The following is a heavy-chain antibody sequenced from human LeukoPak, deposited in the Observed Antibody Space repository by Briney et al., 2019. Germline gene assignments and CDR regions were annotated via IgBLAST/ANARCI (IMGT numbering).Heavy chain of an antibody. J-gene: IGHJ6*02. CDR2: ISVYNGNT. CDR1: GYTFTSYG. D-gene: IGHD4-17*01. V-gene: IGHV1-18*01. CDR3: ARQGSVASHYGDPTYYYYGMDV. Sequence: AASVKVSCKASGYTFTSYGISWVRQAPGQGLEWMGWISVYNGNTNYAQKLQGRVTMTTDTSTSTAYMELRSLRSDDTAVYYCARQGSVASHYGDPTYYYYGMDVWGQGTTVTVSS.